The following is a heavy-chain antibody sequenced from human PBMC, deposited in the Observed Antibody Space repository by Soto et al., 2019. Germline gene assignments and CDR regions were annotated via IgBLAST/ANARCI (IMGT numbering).Heavy chain of an antibody. J-gene: IGHJ6*04. D-gene: IGHD2-8*01. CDR2: FYYSGST. Sequence: SETLSLTCSVSGGSISSGPYSWGWIRQPPGKGLEWIGTFYYSGSTRYNPSLESRVTISVDTSKNQFSLRVSSVTAADTAVYYCARLRGYCTIGGCNGDSVLDVWGKGTTVTVSS. CDR1: GGSISSGPYS. CDR3: ARLRGYCTIGGCNGDSVLDV. V-gene: IGHV4-39*01.